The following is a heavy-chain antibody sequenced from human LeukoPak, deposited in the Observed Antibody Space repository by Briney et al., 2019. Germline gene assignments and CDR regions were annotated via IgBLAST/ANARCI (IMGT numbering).Heavy chain of an antibody. Sequence: SQTLSLTCTVSGGSISSADYYWTWIRQPPGKGLEWIGYISHSGGTYNSSLLSRVTISADRSKNQFFLTLGSVTAADTAVYYCAREDYGGNSGKDYWGQGTPVTVSS. J-gene: IGHJ4*02. CDR1: GGSISSADYY. CDR2: ISHSGGT. D-gene: IGHD4-23*01. CDR3: AREDYGGNSGKDY. V-gene: IGHV4-30-2*01.